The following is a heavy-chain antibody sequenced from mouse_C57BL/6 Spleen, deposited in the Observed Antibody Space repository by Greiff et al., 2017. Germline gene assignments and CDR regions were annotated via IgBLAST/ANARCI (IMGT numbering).Heavy chain of an antibody. V-gene: IGHV1-59*01. Sequence: QVQLQQPGAELVRPGTSVKLSCKASGYTFTSYWMHWVKQRPGQGLEWIGVIDPSDSYTNYNQKFKGKATLTVDTYSSTAYMQLSSLTSEDSAVYYCARGGKWSHAMDYWGQGTSVTVSS. D-gene: IGHD1-1*02. CDR2: IDPSDSYT. CDR1: GYTFTSYW. CDR3: ARGGKWSHAMDY. J-gene: IGHJ4*01.